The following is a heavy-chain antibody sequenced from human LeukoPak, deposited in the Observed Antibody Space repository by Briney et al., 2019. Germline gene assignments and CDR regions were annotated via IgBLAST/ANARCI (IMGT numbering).Heavy chain of an antibody. V-gene: IGHV3-7*01. CDR1: GFIFRNDW. CDR3: VRRYMATSAEDFEY. D-gene: IGHD5-24*01. CDR2: IKQDGGEK. J-gene: IGHJ4*02. Sequence: GGSLRLSCAGPGFIFRNDWMSSVRQAPRKGLEWVANIKQDGGEKYYVDSVTGRFTISRDNAKNSLYLQMNSLRAEDTAVYYCVRRYMATSAEDFEYWGQGTLVTVSS.